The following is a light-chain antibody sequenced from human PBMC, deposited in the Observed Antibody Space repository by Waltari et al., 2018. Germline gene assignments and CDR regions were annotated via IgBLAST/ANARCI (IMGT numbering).Light chain of an antibody. CDR2: EVS. CDR3: SSYAGSNLGV. CDR1: SSYVGGYTY. Sequence: QSALTQPPSASGPPGKSVTISCTGTSSYVGGYTYVSWYQQHPGKAPKLMIYEVSKRPSGVPDRFSGSKSGNTASLTVSGLQAEDEADYYCSSYAGSNLGVFGTGTKVTVL. V-gene: IGLV2-8*01. J-gene: IGLJ1*01.